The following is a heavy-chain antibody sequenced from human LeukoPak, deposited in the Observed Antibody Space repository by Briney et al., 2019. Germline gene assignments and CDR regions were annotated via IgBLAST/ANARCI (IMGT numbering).Heavy chain of an antibody. V-gene: IGHV4-38-2*02. D-gene: IGHD3-10*01. CDR2: VSHSGCA. J-gene: IGHJ4*02. Sequence: PSETLSLTCTVSGYSISNDYFWGWIRQPPGKGLEWIGSVSHSGCAYYNPSLKTRFTIPVDRSKNQFSLKLSSVTAAGTAVYYCARDSGYGVSSEGYYFDYWGQGTLVTVSS. CDR1: GYSISNDYF. CDR3: ARDSGYGVSSEGYYFDY.